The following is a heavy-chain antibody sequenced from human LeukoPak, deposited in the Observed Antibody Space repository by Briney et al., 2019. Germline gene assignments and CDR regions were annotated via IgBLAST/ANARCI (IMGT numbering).Heavy chain of an antibody. V-gene: IGHV4-59*01. CDR1: GGSISSYY. D-gene: IGHD4-17*01. Sequence: SETLSLTCTVSGGSISSYYWSWIRQPPGKGLEWIGYIYYSGSTNYNPSLKSRVTISVDTSKNQFSLKLSSVTAADTAVYYYARTLFNHGDYEVYFDYWGQGTLVTVSS. CDR3: ARTLFNHGDYEVYFDY. CDR2: IYYSGST. J-gene: IGHJ4*02.